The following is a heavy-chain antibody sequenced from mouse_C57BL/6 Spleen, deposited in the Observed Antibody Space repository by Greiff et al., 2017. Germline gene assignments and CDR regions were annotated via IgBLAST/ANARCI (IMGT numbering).Heavy chain of an antibody. V-gene: IGHV2-6-1*01. CDR2: IWSDGST. CDR1: GFSLTSYG. CDR3: ARHSRSYYAMDY. J-gene: IGHJ4*01. Sequence: VNVVESGPGLVAPSQSLSITCTVSGFSLTSYGVHWVRQPPGKGLEWLVVIWSDGSTTYNSALKSRLSISKDNSKSQVFLKMNSLQTDDTAMYYCARHSRSYYAMDYWGQGTSVTVSS.